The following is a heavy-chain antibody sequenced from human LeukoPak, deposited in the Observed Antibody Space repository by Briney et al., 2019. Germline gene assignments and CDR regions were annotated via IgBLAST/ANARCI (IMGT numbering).Heavy chain of an antibody. J-gene: IGHJ6*03. CDR2: IGIASDT. D-gene: IGHD1-1*01. V-gene: IGHV3-13*01. Sequence: PGGSLRLSCAASGFTSSSFDMHWVRQPTGQGLEWVSTIGIASDTYYPGSVEGRFTLSRDNAKNSLYLQMNSLTAGDTAVYYCARGPPRGKYYYMDVWGKGTTVTVSS. CDR3: ARGPPRGKYYYMDV. CDR1: GFTSSSFD.